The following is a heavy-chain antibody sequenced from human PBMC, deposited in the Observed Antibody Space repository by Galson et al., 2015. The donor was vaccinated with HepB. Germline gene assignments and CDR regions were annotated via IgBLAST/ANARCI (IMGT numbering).Heavy chain of an antibody. Sequence: SLRLSCAASGFTFGDYAMSWFRQAPGKGLEWVGFIRSKAYGGTTEYAASVKGRFTISRDDSKSIAYLQMNSLKTEDTAVYYCTRVHQGQLWLVFFSGGVDYWGQGTLVTVSS. CDR3: TRVHQGQLWLVFFSGGVDY. CDR2: IRSKAYGGTT. V-gene: IGHV3-49*03. D-gene: IGHD5-18*01. CDR1: GFTFGDYA. J-gene: IGHJ4*02.